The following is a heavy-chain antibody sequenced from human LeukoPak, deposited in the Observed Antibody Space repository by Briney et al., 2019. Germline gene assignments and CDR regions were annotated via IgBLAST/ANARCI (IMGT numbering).Heavy chain of an antibody. CDR2: IIPLLNIT. J-gene: IGHJ4*02. Sequence: SVKVSCKASGGTFSSYAISWVRQAPGQGLEWMGKIIPLLNITNYAQKFHVRVTLTADKFTSTAYMELSSLRSEDTAVYYCARESPYGGNSTEAGYFDYWGQGTLVTVSS. CDR1: GGTFSSYA. D-gene: IGHD4-23*01. V-gene: IGHV1-69*04. CDR3: ARESPYGGNSTEAGYFDY.